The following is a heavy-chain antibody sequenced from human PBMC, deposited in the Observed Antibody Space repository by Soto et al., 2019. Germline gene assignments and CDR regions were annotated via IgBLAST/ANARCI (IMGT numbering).Heavy chain of an antibody. V-gene: IGHV1-2*02. CDR3: GRDNGYCGRMDV. Sequence: QVQLVQSGAEVKKPWASVKVSCKASGYIFTGYYMYWVRQAPGQGLEWMGWINPNSGGTNYAQKFQGRVTTTRDTSISTGSMELTGLRADDTGVYCGGRDNGYCGRMDVWGQGATVTVSS. CDR2: INPNSGGT. CDR1: GYIFTGYY. D-gene: IGHD5-12*01. J-gene: IGHJ6*01.